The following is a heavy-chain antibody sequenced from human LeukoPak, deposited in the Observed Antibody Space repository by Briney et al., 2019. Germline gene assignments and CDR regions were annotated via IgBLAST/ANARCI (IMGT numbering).Heavy chain of an antibody. D-gene: IGHD2-2*01. J-gene: IGHJ4*02. V-gene: IGHV3-23*01. CDR2: SGGTK. CDR3: AKDRRACSSSSCYYRFDY. Sequence: SGGTKYYADSVKGRFTVSRDNSKNTMYLEMNRLRAEDTAVYYCAKDRRACSSSSCYYRFDYWGQGTLVTVSS.